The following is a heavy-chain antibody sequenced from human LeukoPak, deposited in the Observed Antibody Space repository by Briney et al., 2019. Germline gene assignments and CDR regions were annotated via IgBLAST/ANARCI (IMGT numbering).Heavy chain of an antibody. Sequence: GGSLRLSCAASGFTFSSHWMTWVRQAPGKGLEWVANTNEAGSGQNYVGSVKGRFTVSRDNAKNSLYLQMNSLRVEDTAIYYCSNKRDYWGQGTLVTVFS. CDR1: GFTFSSHW. V-gene: IGHV3-7*01. CDR2: TNEAGSGQ. J-gene: IGHJ4*02. CDR3: SNKRDY.